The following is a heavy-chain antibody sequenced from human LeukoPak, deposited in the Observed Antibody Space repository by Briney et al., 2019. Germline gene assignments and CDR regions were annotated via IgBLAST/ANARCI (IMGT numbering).Heavy chain of an antibody. V-gene: IGHV3-9*01. D-gene: IGHD2-21*02. J-gene: IGHJ3*02. Sequence: GRSLRLSCAASGFTFDDYAMHWVRQAPGKGLEWVSGISWNSGSIGYADSVKGRFTISRDNAKNSLYLQMNSLRAEDTAVYYCAKGLGDFGRTGAFDIWGQGTMVTVSS. CDR1: GFTFDDYA. CDR2: ISWNSGSI. CDR3: AKGLGDFGRTGAFDI.